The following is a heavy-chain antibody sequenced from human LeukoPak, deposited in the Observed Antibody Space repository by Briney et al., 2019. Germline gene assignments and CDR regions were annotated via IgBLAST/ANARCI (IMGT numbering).Heavy chain of an antibody. Sequence: SETLSLTCTVSGDSISSGFYYWSWIRQPAGKGLEWIGRIFTSGSTNYNPSLKSRVTISIDTSKNQFSLKLSSVTAADTAVYYCASSGYSYGYDYWGQGTLVTVSS. J-gene: IGHJ4*02. V-gene: IGHV4-61*02. CDR2: IFTSGST. D-gene: IGHD5-18*01. CDR1: GDSISSGFYY. CDR3: ASSGYSYGYDY.